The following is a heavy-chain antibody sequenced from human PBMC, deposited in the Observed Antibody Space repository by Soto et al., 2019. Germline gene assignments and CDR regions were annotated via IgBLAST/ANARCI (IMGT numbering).Heavy chain of an antibody. J-gene: IGHJ4*02. V-gene: IGHV3-23*01. D-gene: IGHD1-26*01. Sequence: PGGSPRLSCAASGFTFSSYAMSWFRQAPGKGLEWVSAISGSGGSTYYADSVKGRFTISRDNSKNTLYLQMNSLRAEDTAVYYCAKPPVVGASWELFDYWGQGTLVTVSS. CDR3: AKPPVVGASWELFDY. CDR2: ISGSGGST. CDR1: GFTFSSYA.